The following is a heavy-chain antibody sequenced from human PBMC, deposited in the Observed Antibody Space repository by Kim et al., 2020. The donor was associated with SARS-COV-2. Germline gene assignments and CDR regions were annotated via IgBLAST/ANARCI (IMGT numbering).Heavy chain of an antibody. Sequence: GGSLRLSCAASGFTVSSNYMSWVRQAPGKGLEWVSVIYSGGSTYYADSVKGRFTISRDNSKNTLYLQMNSLRAEDTAVYYCARERIAAAGTSYYYYGMDVWGQGTTVTVSS. CDR3: ARERIAAAGTSYYYYGMDV. CDR2: IYSGGST. V-gene: IGHV3-53*01. D-gene: IGHD6-13*01. J-gene: IGHJ6*02. CDR1: GFTVSSNY.